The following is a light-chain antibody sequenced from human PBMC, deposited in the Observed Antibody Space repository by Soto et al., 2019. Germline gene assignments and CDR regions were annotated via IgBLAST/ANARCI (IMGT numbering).Light chain of an antibody. CDR2: DAS. CDR3: QQFNNWPVT. Sequence: DIQMTQSPSTLSASLGDTVTITCRASQSVSSWLAWYQQRAGKAPKVLMYDASNLESGVPSRFSGSGSGTEFTLTISSLQPDDFATYYYQQFNNWPVTFGPGTKVDIK. CDR1: QSVSSW. V-gene: IGKV1-5*01. J-gene: IGKJ3*01.